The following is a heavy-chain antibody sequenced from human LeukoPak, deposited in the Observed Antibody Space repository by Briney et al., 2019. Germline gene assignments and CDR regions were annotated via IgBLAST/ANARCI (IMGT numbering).Heavy chain of an antibody. CDR3: ARGFYCSGGSCYSLYGMDV. Sequence: GGSLRLSCAASGFTFSSYSMSWVRQAPGKGLEWVSSISSSSSYIYYAESVKGRFTISRDNARNSLYLHMNSLRAEDTAVYYCARGFYCSGGSCYSLYGMDVWGQGTTVTVSS. D-gene: IGHD2-15*01. V-gene: IGHV3-21*01. CDR2: ISSSSSYI. J-gene: IGHJ6*02. CDR1: GFTFSSYS.